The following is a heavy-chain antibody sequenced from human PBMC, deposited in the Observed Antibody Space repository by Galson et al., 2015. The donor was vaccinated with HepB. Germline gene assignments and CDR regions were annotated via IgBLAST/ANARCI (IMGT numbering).Heavy chain of an antibody. CDR1: GGTFSSYT. Sequence: SVKVSCKASGGTFSSYTISWVRQAPGQGLEWMGRIIPILGIANYAQKFQGRVTITADKSTSTAYMELSSLRSEDTAVHYCARTTVTKPSDWYFDLWGRGTLVTVSS. V-gene: IGHV1-69*02. J-gene: IGHJ2*01. CDR3: ARTTVTKPSDWYFDL. CDR2: IIPILGIA. D-gene: IGHD4-17*01.